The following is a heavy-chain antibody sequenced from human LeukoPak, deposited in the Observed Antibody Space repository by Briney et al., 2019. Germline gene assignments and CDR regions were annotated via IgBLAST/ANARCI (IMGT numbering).Heavy chain of an antibody. V-gene: IGHV3-23*01. D-gene: IGHD6-19*01. CDR2: ISGTGGST. J-gene: IGHJ3*02. CDR1: GFIFGRYW. Sequence: GGSLRLSCATSGFIFGRYWMSWVRQAPGKGLEWVSSISGTGGSTYYADSVKGRFTISKDNSKNTLYLQMNRLGAEDTAVYYCANRGGYSSGWTCHDAFDIWGQGTMVTVSS. CDR3: ANRGGYSSGWTCHDAFDI.